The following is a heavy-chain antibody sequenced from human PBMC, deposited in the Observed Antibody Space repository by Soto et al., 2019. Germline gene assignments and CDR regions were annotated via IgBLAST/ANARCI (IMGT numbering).Heavy chain of an antibody. V-gene: IGHV1-69*13. CDR2: IIPIFGTA. Sequence: VASVKVSCKASGGTFSSYAISWVRQAPGQGLEWMGGIIPIFGTANYAQKFQGRVTITADESTSTAYMELSSLRSEDTAVYYCARLSGYSYGTYYYYGMDVWGQGTTVTVSS. D-gene: IGHD5-18*01. J-gene: IGHJ6*02. CDR1: GGTFSSYA. CDR3: ARLSGYSYGTYYYYGMDV.